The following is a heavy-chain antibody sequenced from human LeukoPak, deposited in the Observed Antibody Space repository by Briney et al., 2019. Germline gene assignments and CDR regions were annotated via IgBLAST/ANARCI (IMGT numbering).Heavy chain of an antibody. J-gene: IGHJ5*02. Sequence: ASVKVSCKVSGYTLTELSMHWVRQAPGQGLEWMGGFDPEDGETIYAQKFQGRVTMTEDTSTDTAYMELSSLRSEDTAVYYCAAVILLYLGELSNWFDPWGQGTLVTVSS. D-gene: IGHD3-10*01. V-gene: IGHV1-24*01. CDR1: GYTLTELS. CDR3: AAVILLYLGELSNWFDP. CDR2: FDPEDGET.